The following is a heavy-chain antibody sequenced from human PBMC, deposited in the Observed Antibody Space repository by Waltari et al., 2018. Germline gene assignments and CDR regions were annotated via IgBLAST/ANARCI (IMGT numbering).Heavy chain of an antibody. D-gene: IGHD1-1*01. CDR2: INHSGST. J-gene: IGHJ5*02. CDR3: ARTTGADSSNWFDP. CDR1: GGSFSGYY. Sequence: QVQLQESGPGLVKPSETLSLTCAVYGGSFSGYYWSWIRQPPGKGLEWIGEINHSGSTNYNPSLKSRVTISVDTSKNQFSLKLSSVTAADTAVYYCARTTGADSSNWFDPWGQGTLVTVSS. V-gene: IGHV4-34*01.